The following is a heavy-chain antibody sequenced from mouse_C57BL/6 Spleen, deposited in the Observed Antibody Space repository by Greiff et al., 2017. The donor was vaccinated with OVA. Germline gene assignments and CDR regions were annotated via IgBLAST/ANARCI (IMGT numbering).Heavy chain of an antibody. D-gene: IGHD2-4*01. CDR3: ARSVYDYDGYYFDY. CDR2: INPNNGGT. CDR1: GYTFTDYN. V-gene: IGHV1-18*01. Sequence: EVQLQQSGPELVKPGASVKIPCKASGYTFTDYNMDWVKQSHGKSLEWIGDINPNNGGTIYNQKFKGKATLTVDKSSSTAYMELRSLTSEDTAVYYCARSVYDYDGYYFDYWGQGTTLTVSS. J-gene: IGHJ2*01.